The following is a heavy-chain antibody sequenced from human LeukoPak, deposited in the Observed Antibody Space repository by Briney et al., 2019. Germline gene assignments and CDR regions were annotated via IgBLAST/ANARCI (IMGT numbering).Heavy chain of an antibody. J-gene: IGHJ3*02. Sequence: NTSETLSLTCAVYGGSFSGYYWSWIRQPPGKGLEWIGEINHSGSTNYNPSLKSRVTISVDTSKNQFSLKLSSVTAADTAVYFCARGPYSYDSSGAFDIWDQGTMVTVSS. V-gene: IGHV4-34*01. CDR2: INHSGST. CDR1: GGSFSGYY. CDR3: ARGPYSYDSSGAFDI. D-gene: IGHD3-22*01.